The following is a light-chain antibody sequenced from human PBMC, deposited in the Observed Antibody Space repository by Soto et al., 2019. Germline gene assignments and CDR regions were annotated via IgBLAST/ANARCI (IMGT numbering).Light chain of an antibody. CDR1: QSVLYRSTNKSY. V-gene: IGKV4-1*01. J-gene: IGKJ1*01. CDR2: WAS. CDR3: PQCSSIPLT. Sequence: DIVMTQSPDSLAVSLGERATIHCKSSQSVLYRSTNKSYLGWFQQKPGQPPKLLLYWASTRQSGVPDRFSGSGSGTDFTLTTSTVQAEEVGVYYCPQCSSIPLTFGQGTKVQIK.